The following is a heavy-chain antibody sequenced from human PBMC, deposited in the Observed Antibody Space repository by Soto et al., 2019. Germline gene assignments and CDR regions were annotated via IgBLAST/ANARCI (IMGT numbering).Heavy chain of an antibody. V-gene: IGHV3-11*01. CDR2: IRSRGTTI. CDR3: ARGITVAKAYYYYAMDV. D-gene: IGHD4-4*01. J-gene: IGHJ6*02. Sequence: GSLRLTSAASGXSFSDYYMAWVRQAPGRGLEGVSYIRSRGTTIYYADSVKGRFTISRDKAKNSLYLQMNGLRAEDTAIYYSARGITVAKAYYYYAMDVWGQGTTVTVSS. CDR1: GXSFSDYY.